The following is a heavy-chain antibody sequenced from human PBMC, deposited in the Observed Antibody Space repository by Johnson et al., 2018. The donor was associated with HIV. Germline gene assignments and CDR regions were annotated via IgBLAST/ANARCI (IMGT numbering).Heavy chain of an antibody. CDR1: GLIVTGNF. Sequence: VQLVESGGGLVQPGGSLRLSCAASGLIVTGNFMSWVRQAPGKGLEWVSVINAGGDTYYADSVKGRFTISRDNSKNTLYLQMNSLRAEDTAVYYCAGLAVRGSAGAFDIWGQGTMVTVSS. CDR3: AGLAVRGSAGAFDI. D-gene: IGHD3-10*01. V-gene: IGHV3-66*01. CDR2: INAGGDT. J-gene: IGHJ3*02.